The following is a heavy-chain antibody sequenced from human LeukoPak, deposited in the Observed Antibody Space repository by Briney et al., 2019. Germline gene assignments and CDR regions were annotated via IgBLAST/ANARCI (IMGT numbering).Heavy chain of an antibody. Sequence: SETLSLTCTVSGGSISSGGYYWSWIRQHPGKGLEWIGYIYYSGSTYYNPSLKSRVTISVDMSKNEISLKLSSVTAADTAVYYCARDVRSFSFDAFDIWGQGTRVTVSS. CDR1: GGSISSGGYY. J-gene: IGHJ3*02. D-gene: IGHD6-6*01. V-gene: IGHV4-31*03. CDR2: IYYSGST. CDR3: ARDVRSFSFDAFDI.